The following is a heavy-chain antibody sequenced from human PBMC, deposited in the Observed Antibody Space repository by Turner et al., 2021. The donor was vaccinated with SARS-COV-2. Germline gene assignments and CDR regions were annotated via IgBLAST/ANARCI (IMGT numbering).Heavy chain of an antibody. D-gene: IGHD2-15*01. CDR2: IYYSGST. CDR3: ARGRGGCGSSNNCFDP. V-gene: IGHV4-59*01. CDR1: GGSISSYY. J-gene: IGHJ5*02. Sequence: QVQLQESGPGLVKPQETLSLTCTVSGGSISSYYWSWIRQPPGKGLEWIGYIYYSGSTNYNSSLKSRVSISVDTSKNQLSLKLTSVTAADTAVYYCARGRGGCGSSNNCFDPWGQGTLVIVSS.